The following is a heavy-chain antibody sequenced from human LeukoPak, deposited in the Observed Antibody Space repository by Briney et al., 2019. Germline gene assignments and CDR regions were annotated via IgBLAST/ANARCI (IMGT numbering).Heavy chain of an antibody. CDR1: GGSISSGGYS. V-gene: IGHV4-30-4*07. J-gene: IGHJ4*02. Sequence: PSETLSLTCAVSGGSISSGGYSWSWIRQPPGKGLEWIGYIYYSGSTYYNPSLKSRVTISVDTSKNQFSLKLSSVTAADTAVYYCAREGPGDSFDYWGQGTLVTVSS. D-gene: IGHD4-17*01. CDR3: AREGPGDSFDY. CDR2: IYYSGST.